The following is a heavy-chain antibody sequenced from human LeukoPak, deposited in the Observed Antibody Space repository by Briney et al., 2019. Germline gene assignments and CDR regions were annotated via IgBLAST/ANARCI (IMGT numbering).Heavy chain of an antibody. CDR3: ARDGSLDY. CDR1: DGSITSSSYY. J-gene: IGHJ4*02. V-gene: IGHV4-39*07. Sequence: SETLSLTCTVSDGSITSSSYYWAWIRQPPGKGLEWIGRIYSSGSTNYNPSLKSRVTMSVDTSKNQFSLKLTSVTAADTAMYYCARDGSLDYWGQGTLVTVSS. CDR2: IYSSGST. D-gene: IGHD1-26*01.